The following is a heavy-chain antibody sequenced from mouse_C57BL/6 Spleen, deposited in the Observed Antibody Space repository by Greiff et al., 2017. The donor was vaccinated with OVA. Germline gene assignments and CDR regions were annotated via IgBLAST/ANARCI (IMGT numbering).Heavy chain of an antibody. V-gene: IGHV1-81*01. CDR2: IYPRSGNT. CDR3: ARLGTMAYYFDY. Sequence: QVQLQQSGAELARPGASVKLSCKASGYTFTSYGISWVKQRTGQGLEWIGEIYPRSGNTYYNEKFKGKATLTADKSSSTAYMELRSLTSEDSAAYFCARLGTMAYYFDYWGQGTTLTVSS. J-gene: IGHJ2*01. D-gene: IGHD1-1*02. CDR1: GYTFTSYG.